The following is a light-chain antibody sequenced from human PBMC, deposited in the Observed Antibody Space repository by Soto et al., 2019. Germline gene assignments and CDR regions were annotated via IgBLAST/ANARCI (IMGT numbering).Light chain of an antibody. Sequence: QSVLTQPASVSGSPVQSITISCTGTSSDVGAYNYVSWYQQQSGKAPKLMIHEVSNRPSGVSNRFSGSKSGNTASLTVSGLQAEDEADYYCSSYTTSRAYVFGIGTKVTVL. J-gene: IGLJ1*01. CDR1: SSDVGAYNY. CDR2: EVS. CDR3: SSYTTSRAYV. V-gene: IGLV2-14*01.